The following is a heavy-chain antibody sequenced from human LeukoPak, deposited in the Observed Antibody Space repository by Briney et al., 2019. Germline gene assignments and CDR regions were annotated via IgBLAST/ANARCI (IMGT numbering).Heavy chain of an antibody. Sequence: GGSLRLSCAASGFSFRSYAMSWVRQAPGKGLEWVSAISGSGTNTYYADSVKGRFTISRDNSKNTLDLQMNSLRAEDTAVYYCARVGVLSSSWLLYWGQGTLVTVSS. D-gene: IGHD6-13*01. V-gene: IGHV3-23*01. CDR3: ARVGVLSSSWLLY. CDR1: GFSFRSYA. CDR2: ISGSGTNT. J-gene: IGHJ4*02.